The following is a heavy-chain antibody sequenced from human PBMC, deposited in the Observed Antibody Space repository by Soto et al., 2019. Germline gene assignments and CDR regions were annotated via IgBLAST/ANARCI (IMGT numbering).Heavy chain of an antibody. CDR1: GFSFSGYA. CDR3: AKASKGYTGYDLDY. D-gene: IGHD5-12*01. V-gene: IGHV3-23*01. CDR2: ISGSGSST. J-gene: IGHJ4*02. Sequence: GGSLRLSCAASGFSFSGYAMSWVRQAPGKGLEWVSAISGSGSSTYYSDSVSGRFTISRDNSKNTLYLQMNSLRAEDTAVYFCAKASKGYTGYDLDYWGQGTPVTVSS.